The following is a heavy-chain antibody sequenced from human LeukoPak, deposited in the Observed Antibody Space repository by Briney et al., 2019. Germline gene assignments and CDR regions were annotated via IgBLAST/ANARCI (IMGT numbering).Heavy chain of an antibody. D-gene: IGHD4-17*01. CDR3: AKDLYGDYQTSPHYFDY. V-gene: IGHV3-23*01. J-gene: IGHJ4*02. CDR1: GFTFSSYA. CDR2: ISGSGGST. Sequence: TGGSLRLSCAASGFTFSSYAMSWVRQAPGKGLVWVSAISGSGGSTYYADSVKGRFTISRDNSKNTLYLQMNSLRAADTAVYYCAKDLYGDYQTSPHYFDYWGQGTLVTVSS.